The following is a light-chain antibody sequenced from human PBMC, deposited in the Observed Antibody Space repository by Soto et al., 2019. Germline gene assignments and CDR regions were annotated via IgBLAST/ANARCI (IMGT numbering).Light chain of an antibody. CDR2: WAS. CDR1: PSVLYSSNNKNY. CDR3: QQYYSTPPT. V-gene: IGKV4-1*01. Sequence: DIVMTQSPDSLAVSLGERATINCKSSPSVLYSSNNKNYLAWYQQKPGQPPKLLIYWASTRESGVPDRFSGSGSGTDFTLTISSLQAEDVAVYYCQQYYSTPPTFGQVTKLEIK. J-gene: IGKJ2*01.